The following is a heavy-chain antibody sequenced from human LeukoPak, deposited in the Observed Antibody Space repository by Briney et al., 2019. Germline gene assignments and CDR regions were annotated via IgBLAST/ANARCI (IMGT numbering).Heavy chain of an antibody. V-gene: IGHV1-46*01. Sequence: ASVKVSCKASGDTFSSYYVHWVRQAPGQGLEWMGIINPSGGSTSYAQKFQGRVTMTTDPSTTTAYMELRSLRSDGTAVYYCARSSHRDGDTFDYWGQGTLVTVSS. J-gene: IGHJ4*02. CDR3: ARSSHRDGDTFDY. CDR1: GDTFSSYY. CDR2: INPSGGST. D-gene: IGHD3-10*01.